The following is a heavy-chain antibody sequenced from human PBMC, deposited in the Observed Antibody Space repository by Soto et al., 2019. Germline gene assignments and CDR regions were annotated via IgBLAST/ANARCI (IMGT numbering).Heavy chain of an antibody. CDR2: IYYSGST. CDR3: ARVSYYDSSGYYLYYFDY. D-gene: IGHD3-22*01. V-gene: IGHV4-31*03. CDR1: GGSISSGGYY. Sequence: SETLSLTCTVSGGSISSGGYYWSWIRQHPGKGLEWIGYIYYSGSTYYNKSLKSRVTISVDTSKNQFSLKLSSVTAADTAVYYCARVSYYDSSGYYLYYFDYWGQGTLVTVSS. J-gene: IGHJ4*02.